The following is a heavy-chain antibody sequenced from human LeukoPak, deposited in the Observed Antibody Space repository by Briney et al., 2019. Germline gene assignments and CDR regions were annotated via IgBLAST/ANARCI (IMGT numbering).Heavy chain of an antibody. CDR2: IRSKAYGGTT. D-gene: IGHD5-18*01. CDR3: TRDLVIGYSYGYGFDY. V-gene: IGHV3-49*03. Sequence: GGSLRLSCTASGFTFGDYAMSWFRQAPGKGLEWVGFIRSKAYGGTTEYAASVKGRFTISRDDSKSIAYLQMNSLKTEDTAVYYCTRDLVIGYSYGYGFDYWGQGTLVTVSS. CDR1: GFTFGDYA. J-gene: IGHJ4*02.